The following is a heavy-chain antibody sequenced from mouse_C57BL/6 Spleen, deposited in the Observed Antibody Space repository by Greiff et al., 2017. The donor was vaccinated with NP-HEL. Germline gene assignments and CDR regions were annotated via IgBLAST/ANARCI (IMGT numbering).Heavy chain of an antibody. CDR2: IHPSDSDT. D-gene: IGHD1-1*01. V-gene: IGHV1-74*01. Sequence: VQLQQPGAELVKPGASVKVSCKASGYTFTSYWMPWVKQRPGQGLEWIGRIHPSDSDTNYNQKFKGKATLTVDTSSSTAYMQLSSLTSEDSAVYYCAISTVVARAMDYWGQGTSVTVSS. CDR3: AISTVVARAMDY. J-gene: IGHJ4*01. CDR1: GYTFTSYW.